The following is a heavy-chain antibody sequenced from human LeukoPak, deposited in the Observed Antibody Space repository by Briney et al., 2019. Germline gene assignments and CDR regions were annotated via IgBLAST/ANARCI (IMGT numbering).Heavy chain of an antibody. CDR2: IYHSGST. CDR3: ARANAYSSSWYYYYYYMDV. Sequence: PSETLSLTCTVSGGSISSSSYYWGWIRQPPGMGLEWIGSIYHSGSTYYNPSLKSRVTISVDTSKNQFSLKLSSVTAADTAVYYCARANAYSSSWYYYYYYMDVWGKGTTVTVSS. D-gene: IGHD6-13*01. CDR1: GGSISSSSYY. J-gene: IGHJ6*03. V-gene: IGHV4-39*07.